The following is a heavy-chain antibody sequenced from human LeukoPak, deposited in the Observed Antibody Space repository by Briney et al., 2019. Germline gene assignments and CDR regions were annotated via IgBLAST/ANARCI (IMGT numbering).Heavy chain of an antibody. CDR1: GGSFSGYY. J-gene: IGHJ4*02. V-gene: IGHV4-34*01. CDR2: INHSGST. D-gene: IGHD3-9*01. Sequence: SETLSLTCAVYGGSFSGYYWSWVRQPPGKGLEWIREINHSGSTNYNPSLKSRVTISVDTSKNQFSLKLSSVTAADTAVYYCARGSRLVPDYWGQGTLVTVSS. CDR3: ARGSRLVPDY.